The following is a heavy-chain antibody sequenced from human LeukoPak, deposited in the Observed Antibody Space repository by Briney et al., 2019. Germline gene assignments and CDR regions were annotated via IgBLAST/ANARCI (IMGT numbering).Heavy chain of an antibody. D-gene: IGHD5-18*01. Sequence: SETLSLTCTVSGGSISSHYWSWVRQPPGKGLEWIGYVLDNVRTKDNPSLNSRFTLSADTSKNQFSLRLTSVTAADTAVYYCATIKRGNIFGFFDFWGQGILVTVSS. CDR3: ATIKRGNIFGFFDF. V-gene: IGHV4-59*11. CDR1: GGSISSHY. J-gene: IGHJ4*02. CDR2: VLDNVRT.